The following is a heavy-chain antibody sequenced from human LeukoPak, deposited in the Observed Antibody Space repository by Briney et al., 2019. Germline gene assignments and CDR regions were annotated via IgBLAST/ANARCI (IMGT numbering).Heavy chain of an antibody. CDR3: ARDHRSSSSWYYYYYGMDV. V-gene: IGHV3-33*01. D-gene: IGHD6-13*01. J-gene: IGHJ6*02. Sequence: GRSLRLSCAASGFTFSSYGMHWVRQAPGKGLEWVAVIWYDGSNKYYADSVKGRFTISRDNSKNTLYLQINSLRAEDTAVYYCARDHRSSSSWYYYYYGMDVWGQGTTVTVSS. CDR1: GFTFSSYG. CDR2: IWYDGSNK.